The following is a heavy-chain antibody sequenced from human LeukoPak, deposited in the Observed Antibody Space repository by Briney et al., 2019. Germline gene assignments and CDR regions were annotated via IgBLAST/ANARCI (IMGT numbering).Heavy chain of an antibody. Sequence: PGGSLRLSCAASGFTFDDYATHWVRQAPGKGLEWVSGISWNSGSIGYADSVKGRFTISRDNAKSSLYLQMNSLRAEDTALYYCAKAATIFLADAFDIWGQGTMVTVSS. J-gene: IGHJ3*02. V-gene: IGHV3-9*01. D-gene: IGHD3-3*01. CDR3: AKAATIFLADAFDI. CDR1: GFTFDDYA. CDR2: ISWNSGSI.